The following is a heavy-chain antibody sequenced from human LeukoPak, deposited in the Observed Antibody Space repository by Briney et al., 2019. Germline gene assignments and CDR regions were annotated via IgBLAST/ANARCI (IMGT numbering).Heavy chain of an antibody. CDR3: ARGKIDYGDGAFDY. Sequence: SQTLSLTCTVSGGSISSGSYYWSWIRQPAGKGLEWIGRIYTSGSTYYNPSLKSRVTISVDTSKNQFSLKLSSVTAADTAVYYCARGKIDYGDGAFDYWGQGTLVTVSS. V-gene: IGHV4-61*02. J-gene: IGHJ4*02. CDR2: IYTSGST. D-gene: IGHD4-17*01. CDR1: GGSISSGSYY.